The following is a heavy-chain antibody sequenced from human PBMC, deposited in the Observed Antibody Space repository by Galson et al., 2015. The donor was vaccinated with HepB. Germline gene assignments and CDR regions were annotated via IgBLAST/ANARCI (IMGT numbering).Heavy chain of an antibody. V-gene: IGHV3-48*02. Sequence: SLRLSCAASGFTFSSYSMNWVRQAPGKGLEWVSYISSSSSTIYYADSVKGRFTISRDNAKNSLYLQMNSLRDEDTAVYYCASPIAYDSSGYYYWGFDYWGQGTLVTVSS. CDR3: ASPIAYDSSGYYYWGFDY. CDR2: ISSSSSTI. CDR1: GFTFSSYS. J-gene: IGHJ4*02. D-gene: IGHD3-22*01.